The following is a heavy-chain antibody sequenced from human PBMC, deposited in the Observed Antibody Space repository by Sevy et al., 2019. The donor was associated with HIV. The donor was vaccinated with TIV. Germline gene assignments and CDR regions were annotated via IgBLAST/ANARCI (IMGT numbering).Heavy chain of an antibody. D-gene: IGHD6-19*01. Sequence: GGSLRLSCAASXFTFSNAWMSWVRQAPGKGLEWXXHXKXXTDGGTTDYAAPVKGRFTISRDDSKNTLYLQMNSLKTEDTAVYYCTSSGWYFSDXWGQGTLVTVSS. CDR2: XKXXTDGGTT. CDR1: XFTFSNAW. J-gene: IGHJ4*02. CDR3: TSSGWYFSDX. V-gene: IGHV3-15*01.